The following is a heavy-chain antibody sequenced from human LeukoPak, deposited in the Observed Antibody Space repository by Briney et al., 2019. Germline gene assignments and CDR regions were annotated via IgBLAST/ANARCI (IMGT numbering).Heavy chain of an antibody. J-gene: IGHJ4*02. CDR2: FDPEDGET. V-gene: IGHV1-24*01. D-gene: IGHD4-17*01. CDR3: ATISNDYGDYRLLDY. Sequence: GASVKVSCKVSGYTLTELSMHWVRQAPGKGLEWMGGFDPEDGETIYAQKFQGRVTMTEDTSTDTAYMELSSLRSEDTAVYYCATISNDYGDYRLLDYWGQGTLVTVSS. CDR1: GYTLTELS.